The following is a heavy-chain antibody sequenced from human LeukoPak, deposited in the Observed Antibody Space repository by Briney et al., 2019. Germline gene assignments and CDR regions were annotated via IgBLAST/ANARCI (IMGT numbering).Heavy chain of an antibody. CDR3: ARSQGYSYGSSY. Sequence: ASVTVSCKASGGTFSSYAISWVRQAPGQGLEWMGGIVPILGTANYAQKFQGRVTITADDSTGTAYMELTSLRSADTAVYYCARSQGYSYGSSYWGQGTLVTVSS. CDR2: IVPILGTA. CDR1: GGTFSSYA. V-gene: IGHV1-69*13. D-gene: IGHD5-18*01. J-gene: IGHJ4*02.